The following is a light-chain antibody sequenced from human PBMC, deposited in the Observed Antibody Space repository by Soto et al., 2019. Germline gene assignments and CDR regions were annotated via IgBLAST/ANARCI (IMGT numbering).Light chain of an antibody. CDR3: QQYDSYWT. J-gene: IGKJ1*01. CDR2: DAS. V-gene: IGKV1-5*01. Sequence: DIQMTQSPSTLSASVGDRVTITCRASQSIRNFLAWYQQKPGKAPKVLIYDASSLESGVPSRFSGSGSGTEFTLTISSLQPDDRATYFCQQYDSYWTFGPGTKVEIK. CDR1: QSIRNF.